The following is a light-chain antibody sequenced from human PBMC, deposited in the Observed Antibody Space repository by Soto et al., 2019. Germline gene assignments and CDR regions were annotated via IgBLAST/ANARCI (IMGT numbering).Light chain of an antibody. CDR2: DGF. J-gene: IGKJ4*01. CDR1: QRINNW. Sequence: DIQLTQSPSALSATVGDRVTITCRASQRINNWLAWYQQKPGKAPKLVVYDGFNLESAVPSRFSGSGFGTEFTLTISSLQPDDSATYYCQQYKRYPLTFGGGTKVEIK. V-gene: IGKV1-5*01. CDR3: QQYKRYPLT.